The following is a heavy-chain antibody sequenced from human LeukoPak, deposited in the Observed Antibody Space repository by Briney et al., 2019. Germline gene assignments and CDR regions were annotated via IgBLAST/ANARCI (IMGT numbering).Heavy chain of an antibody. CDR1: GGSISSYY. D-gene: IGHD3-10*01. Sequence: SETLSLTCTVSGGSISSYYWSWIRQPPGKGLEWIGYIYYSGSTNYNPSLKSRVTISVDTSKNQFSLKLSSVTAADTAVYYCARHYGQRYYYYGMDVWGQGTTVTVSS. J-gene: IGHJ6*02. CDR2: IYYSGST. V-gene: IGHV4-59*01. CDR3: ARHYGQRYYYYGMDV.